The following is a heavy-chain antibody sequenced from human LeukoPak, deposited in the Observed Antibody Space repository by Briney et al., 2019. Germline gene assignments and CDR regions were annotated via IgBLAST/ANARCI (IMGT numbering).Heavy chain of an antibody. CDR2: ISYDGSNK. CDR1: GFTFSSYA. CDR3: ARAREALDI. V-gene: IGHV3-30*04. J-gene: IGHJ3*02. Sequence: GGSLRLSCAASGFTFSSYAMHWVRQAPDKGLEWVAVISYDGSNKYYADSVKGRFTISRDNSKNTLYLQMNSLRAEDTAVYYCARAREALDIWGQGTMVTVSS.